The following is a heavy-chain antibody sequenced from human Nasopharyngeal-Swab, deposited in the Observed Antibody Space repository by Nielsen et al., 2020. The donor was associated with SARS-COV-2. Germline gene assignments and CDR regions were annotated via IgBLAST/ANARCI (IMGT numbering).Heavy chain of an antibody. CDR2: IYGGGTT. J-gene: IGHJ4*02. V-gene: IGHV3-53*01. D-gene: IGHD5-24*01. CDR3: ARDPRGDGYSFFDY. Sequence: WIRQPPGKGLEWVSVIYGGGTTEYADSVGGRFTISRDRSGNTLYLQMNSLRADDTAIYYCARDPRGDGYSFFDYWGQGTEVTVSS.